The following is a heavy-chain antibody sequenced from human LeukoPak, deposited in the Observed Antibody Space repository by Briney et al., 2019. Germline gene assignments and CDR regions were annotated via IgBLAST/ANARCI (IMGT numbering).Heavy chain of an antibody. Sequence: ASVKVSCKASGYTFTGYDINWVRQATGQGLEWMGWMNPNSGNTGYAQKFQGRVTMTRNTSISTAYMELSSLRSEDTAVYYCARGWNDPTTFDYWGQGTLVTVSS. J-gene: IGHJ4*02. D-gene: IGHD1-1*01. CDR1: GYTFTGYD. V-gene: IGHV1-8*01. CDR3: ARGWNDPTTFDY. CDR2: MNPNSGNT.